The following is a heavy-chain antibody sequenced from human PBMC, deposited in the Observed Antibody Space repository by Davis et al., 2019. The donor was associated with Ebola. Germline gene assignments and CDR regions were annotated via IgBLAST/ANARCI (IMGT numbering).Heavy chain of an antibody. V-gene: IGHV3-7*01. CDR3: ARDPTRTYYDFWSGSSDYYYGMDV. Sequence: PGGSLRLSCATSGFTFSWHWMTWVRQAPGKGLEWVANIKQDGSEKYYVDSVKGRFTISRDNAKNSLYLQMNSLRAEDTAVYYCARDPTRTYYDFWSGSSDYYYGMDVWGQGTTVTVSS. CDR2: IKQDGSEK. J-gene: IGHJ6*02. CDR1: GFTFSWHW. D-gene: IGHD3-3*01.